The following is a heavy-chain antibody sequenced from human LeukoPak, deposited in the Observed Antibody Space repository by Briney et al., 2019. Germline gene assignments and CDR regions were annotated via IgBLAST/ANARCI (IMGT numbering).Heavy chain of an antibody. D-gene: IGHD3-10*02. J-gene: IGHJ6*04. V-gene: IGHV3-48*03. CDR1: GFTFSSYE. Sequence: GGSLRRSCVASGFTFSSYEMNWVRQAPGKGLEWVSYISSSGSTIYYADSVKGRFTISRDNAKNSLYLQMNSLRAEDTAVYYCAELGITMIGGVWGKGTTVTISS. CDR3: AELGITMIGGV. CDR2: ISSSGSTI.